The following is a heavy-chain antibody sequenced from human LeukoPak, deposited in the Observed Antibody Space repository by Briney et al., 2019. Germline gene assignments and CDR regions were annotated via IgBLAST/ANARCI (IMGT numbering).Heavy chain of an antibody. J-gene: IGHJ5*02. V-gene: IGHV3-9*01. CDR3: AKGGGLTYYDILTGYYDGNWFDP. CDR2: ISWNSGSI. CDR1: GFTFDDYA. D-gene: IGHD3-9*01. Sequence: PGRSLRLSCAASGFTFDDYAMHWVRQAPGKGPEWVSGISWNSGSIGYADSVKGRFTISRDNAKNSLYLQMNSLRAEDTALYYCAKGGGLTYYDILTGYYDGNWFDPWGQGTLVTVSS.